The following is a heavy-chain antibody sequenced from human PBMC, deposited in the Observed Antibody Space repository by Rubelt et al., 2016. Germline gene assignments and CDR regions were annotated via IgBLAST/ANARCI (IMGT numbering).Heavy chain of an antibody. CDR2: IFHSGTT. Sequence: QLQLQESGSGLVKTSQTLSLTCAVSGGSVNSGGYSWSWIRQPPGKGLERIGYIFHSGTTSYNPSLKSRVTISVDTSTKQFSLVRSYDTAADAACSNWHGGSARGDYWGQGTLITVSS. CDR3: HGGSARGDY. CDR1: GGSVNSGGYS. J-gene: IGHJ4*02. V-gene: IGHV4-30-2*05. D-gene: IGHD1-20*01.